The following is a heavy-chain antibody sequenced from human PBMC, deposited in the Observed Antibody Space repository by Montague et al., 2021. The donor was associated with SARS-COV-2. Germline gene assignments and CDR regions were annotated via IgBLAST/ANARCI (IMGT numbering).Heavy chain of an antibody. Sequence: SLRLSCAASGFTFSSYGMHWVRQAPGKGLEWVAVIWYDGSNKYYADSVEGRFTISRDNSKNTLYLQMNSLRGEDTAVYYCAREDVYGGNSGGMDVWGQGTTVTVSS. CDR3: AREDVYGGNSGGMDV. CDR2: IWYDGSNK. D-gene: IGHD4-23*01. J-gene: IGHJ6*02. V-gene: IGHV3-33*01. CDR1: GFTFSSYG.